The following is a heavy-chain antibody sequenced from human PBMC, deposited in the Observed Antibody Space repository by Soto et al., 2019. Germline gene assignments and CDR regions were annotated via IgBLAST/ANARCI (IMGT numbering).Heavy chain of an antibody. Sequence: KTSETLSLTCTVSGGSVTSGSDYWSWIRQPPGKGLEWIGNVYYSGSTNYNPSLRSGVSISVDTSKNQFSLKLTSVTSADTAVYYCATRYADLRRFLERWFDPWGQGTLVTVSS. V-gene: IGHV4-61*01. D-gene: IGHD3-3*01. J-gene: IGHJ5*02. CDR3: ATRYADLRRFLERWFDP. CDR2: VYYSGST. CDR1: GGSVTSGSDY.